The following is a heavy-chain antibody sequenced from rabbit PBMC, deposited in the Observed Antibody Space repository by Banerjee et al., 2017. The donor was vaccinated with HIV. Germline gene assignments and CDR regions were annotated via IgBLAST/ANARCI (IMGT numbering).Heavy chain of an antibody. CDR3: GRGHSTVGYGLNL. V-gene: IGHV1S40*01. CDR2: IYAGSSGST. D-gene: IGHD6-1*01. CDR1: GFSFSSSYY. Sequence: QSLEESGGDLVKPGASLTLTCTASGFSFSSSYYMCWVRQAPGKGLEWIACIYAGSSGSTYYASWAKGRFTVSKTSSTTVTLQMTSLTAADTATYFCGRGHSTVGYGLNLWGQGTLVTVS. J-gene: IGHJ4*01.